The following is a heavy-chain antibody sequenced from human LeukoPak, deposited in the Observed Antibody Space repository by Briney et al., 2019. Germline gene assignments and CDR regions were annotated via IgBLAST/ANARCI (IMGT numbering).Heavy chain of an antibody. CDR3: ARVRGSTYYFHY. CDR2: IYYSGST. J-gene: IGHJ4*02. D-gene: IGHD5/OR15-5a*01. CDR1: GGSISSGSYY. V-gene: IGHV4-39*07. Sequence: PSETLSLTCTVSGGSISSGSYYWGWIRQPPGKGLEWIGSIYYSGSTYYKPSLKSRVTISLDTSKNQFSLRLSSVTAADTAVYYCARVRGSTYYFHYWGQGTLVTVSS.